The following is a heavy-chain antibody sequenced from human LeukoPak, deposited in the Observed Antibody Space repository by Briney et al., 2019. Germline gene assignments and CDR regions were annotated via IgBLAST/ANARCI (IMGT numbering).Heavy chain of an antibody. Sequence: PGGSLRLSCAASGFSFSSYAMSWVRQAPGKGLEWVSIISGSGGGTYYADSVKGRFTISRDNSKNTLYLQMNSLRAEDTAVYYCAIDPQYYHYCMDVWGQGTTVTVSS. CDR1: GFSFSSYA. J-gene: IGHJ6*02. V-gene: IGHV3-23*01. CDR3: AIDPQYYHYCMDV. CDR2: ISGSGGGT.